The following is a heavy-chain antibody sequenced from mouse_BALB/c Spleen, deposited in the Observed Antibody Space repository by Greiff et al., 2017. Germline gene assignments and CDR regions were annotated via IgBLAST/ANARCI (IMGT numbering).Heavy chain of an antibody. Sequence: QVQLQQPGAELVKPGASVKLSCKASGYTFTSYWMHWVKQRPGQGLEWIGEIDPSDSYTNYNQKFKGKSTLTVDKSSSTAYMQLSRLTSEDSAVYYCARQGERAMDYWGQGTSVTVSS. J-gene: IGHJ4*01. D-gene: IGHD2-13*01. V-gene: IGHV1-69*01. CDR3: ARQGERAMDY. CDR2: IDPSDSYT. CDR1: GYTFTSYW.